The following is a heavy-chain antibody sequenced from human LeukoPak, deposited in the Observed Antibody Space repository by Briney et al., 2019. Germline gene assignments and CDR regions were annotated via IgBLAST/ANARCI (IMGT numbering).Heavy chain of an antibody. CDR3: ARDNRGFNGYPRLDY. CDR2: ISTSSTNI. Sequence: GGSLRLSCAASGFIFSSYTMNWVRQAPGKGLEWVSYISTSSTNIYYADSVKGRFTISRDNAKNSLFLQMSSLRAEDTAVYYCARDNRGFNGYPRLDYWGQGTLVTVSS. J-gene: IGHJ4*02. CDR1: GFIFSSYT. D-gene: IGHD5-12*01. V-gene: IGHV3-48*04.